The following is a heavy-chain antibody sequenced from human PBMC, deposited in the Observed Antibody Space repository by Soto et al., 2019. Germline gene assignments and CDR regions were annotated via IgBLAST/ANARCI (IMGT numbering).Heavy chain of an antibody. J-gene: IGHJ5*01. V-gene: IGHV3-30*18. CDR1: GFTFSSYD. Sequence: PGGSLRLSCAASGFTFSSYDMHWVRQAPGKGLEWVAIISFDGNNKYYSDSVKGRFTISRDNSKNMVFLQMNSLRPEDTAVYYCVKPKEHFYDSSPGETWGHGTPVTVSS. D-gene: IGHD3-22*01. CDR2: ISFDGNNK. CDR3: VKPKEHFYDSSPGET.